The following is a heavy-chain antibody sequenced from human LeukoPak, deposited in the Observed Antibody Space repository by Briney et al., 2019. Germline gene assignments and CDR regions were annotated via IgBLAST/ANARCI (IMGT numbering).Heavy chain of an antibody. V-gene: IGHV3-48*03. D-gene: IGHD3-3*01. CDR1: GFTFSSYE. CDR2: ISSSGSTI. CDR3: ARQNNLFWSGYYPHLYYYYGMDV. J-gene: IGHJ6*02. Sequence: GGSLRLSCAASGFTFSSYEMNWVRQAPGKGLEWVSYISSSGSTIYYADSVKGRFTISRDNAKNSLYLQMNSLRAEDTAVYYCARQNNLFWSGYYPHLYYYYGMDVWGQGTTVTVSS.